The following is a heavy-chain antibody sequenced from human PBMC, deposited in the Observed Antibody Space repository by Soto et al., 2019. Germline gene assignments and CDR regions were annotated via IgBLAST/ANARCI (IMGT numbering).Heavy chain of an antibody. CDR2: IYYSGST. CDR1: GGSISSSSYY. D-gene: IGHD3-22*01. V-gene: IGHV4-39*01. CDR3: AVTYYYDSSGYLDAFHI. Sequence: PSETLSLTCTASGGSISSSSYYWGWIRQPPGKGLEWIGSIYYSGSTYYNPSLKSRVTISVDTSKNQFSLKLSSVTAADTAVYYCAVTYYYDSSGYLDAFHIWGQGTMVTVSS. J-gene: IGHJ3*02.